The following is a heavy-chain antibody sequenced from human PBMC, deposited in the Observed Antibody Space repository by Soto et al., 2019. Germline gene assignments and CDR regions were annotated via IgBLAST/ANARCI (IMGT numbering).Heavy chain of an antibody. CDR3: AGDKLRIVENDAFDI. J-gene: IGHJ3*02. V-gene: IGHV1-18*04. CDR2: ISAYNGNT. D-gene: IGHD3-22*01. Sequence: QVQLVQSGAEVKKPGASVKVSCKASGYTFTSYGISWVRQAPGQGLEWMGWISAYNGNTNYAQKLQGRVTMTTDTSTSTAYMELRSLRSDDTSVYYCAGDKLRIVENDAFDIWGQGTMVTVSS. CDR1: GYTFTSYG.